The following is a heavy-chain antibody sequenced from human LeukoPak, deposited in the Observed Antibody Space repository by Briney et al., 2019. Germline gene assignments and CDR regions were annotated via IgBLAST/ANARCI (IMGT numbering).Heavy chain of an antibody. V-gene: IGHV4-30-4*07. J-gene: IGHJ4*02. CDR2: IYYSGST. Sequence: SQTLSLTCAVSGGSISSGGDSWSWIRQPPGKGLEWIGYIYYSGSTYYHPSLQSRVTISVDTSKNQFALKLSSVTAADTAVYYCARESVDFRAVARDYWGQETLVTVSS. D-gene: IGHD5-12*01. CDR3: ARESVDFRAVARDY. CDR1: GGSISSGGDS.